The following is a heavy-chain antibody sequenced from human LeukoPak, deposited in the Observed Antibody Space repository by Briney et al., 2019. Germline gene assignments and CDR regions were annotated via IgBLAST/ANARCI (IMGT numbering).Heavy chain of an antibody. J-gene: IGHJ5*02. V-gene: IGHV1-3*03. Sequence: ASVKVSCKASGYTFTSYAMHWVRQAPGQRLEWMGWINAGNGNTKYSQEFQGRVTITRDTSASTAYMELSSLRSEDMAAYYCARDHGWTGSNWFDPWGQGTLVTVSS. D-gene: IGHD3/OR15-3a*01. CDR1: GYTFTSYA. CDR2: INAGNGNT. CDR3: ARDHGWTGSNWFDP.